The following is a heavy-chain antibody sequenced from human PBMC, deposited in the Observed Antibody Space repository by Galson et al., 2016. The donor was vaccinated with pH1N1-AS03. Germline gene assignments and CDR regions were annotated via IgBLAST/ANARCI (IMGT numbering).Heavy chain of an antibody. J-gene: IGHJ4*02. D-gene: IGHD3-10*01. CDR2: IRRAGFGAAN. V-gene: IGHV3-49*03. CDR1: GSPFRDYA. Sequence: SLRLSCAVSGSPFRDYAVTWFRQAPGKGLEWVGFIRRAGFGAANDYAASVKGRFTISRDDSKRTAYLQMNNLKTEDTGVYYCGLENVEFFFAYCGPGTLVTVSS. CDR3: GLENVEFFFAY.